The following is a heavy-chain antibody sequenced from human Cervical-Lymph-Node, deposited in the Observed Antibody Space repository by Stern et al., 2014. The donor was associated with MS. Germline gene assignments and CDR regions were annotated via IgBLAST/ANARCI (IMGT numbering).Heavy chain of an antibody. Sequence: QVKLQESGPGLVKPSQTLSLTCTVSGDSVSSDGHFLSWIRQLPGKGLEWIVSNHYSWTTSYNPSLKSRVSISLDTSKSQFSLKLSSVTAADTAVYYCAREVRGVSFFDYWGQGALVTVSS. CDR3: AREVRGVSFFDY. D-gene: IGHD3-10*01. CDR2: NHYSWTT. V-gene: IGHV4-31*03. CDR1: GDSVSSDGHF. J-gene: IGHJ4*02.